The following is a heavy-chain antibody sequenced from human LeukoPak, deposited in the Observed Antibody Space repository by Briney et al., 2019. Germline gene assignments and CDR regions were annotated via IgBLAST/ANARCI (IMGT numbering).Heavy chain of an antibody. CDR1: GYTFTSYG. D-gene: IGHD3-22*01. CDR3: ARDSSDSSRESDY. J-gene: IGHJ4*02. V-gene: IGHV1-18*01. CDR2: ISAYNGAT. Sequence: GASVKVSCKASGYTFTSYGISWVRQAPGQGLEWMGWISAYNGATRYAKQFLGRVTMTIDTSTTTAYMDLTSLRSDDTAVYFCARDSSDSSRESDYWGQGTLVTVSS.